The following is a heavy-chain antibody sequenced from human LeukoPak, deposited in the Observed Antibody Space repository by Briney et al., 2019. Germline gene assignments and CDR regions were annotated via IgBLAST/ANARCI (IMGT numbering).Heavy chain of an antibody. CDR1: GSTFSSYW. CDR3: ATDVVVIPGRGPNDY. V-gene: IGHV3-7*03. Sequence: GGSLRLSCAASGSTFSSYWMSWVRQAPGKGLEWVANIKQDGSEKYYVDSVKGRFTISRDNAKNSLYLQMNSLRAEDTAVYYCATDVVVIPGRGPNDYWGQGTLVTVSS. CDR2: IKQDGSEK. D-gene: IGHD2-2*01. J-gene: IGHJ4*02.